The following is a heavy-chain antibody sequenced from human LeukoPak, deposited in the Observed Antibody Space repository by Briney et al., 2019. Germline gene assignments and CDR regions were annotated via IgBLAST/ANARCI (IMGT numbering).Heavy chain of an antibody. CDR3: AREPAPIVVVPAASRYYYYYYGMDV. Sequence: GGSLRLSCAASGFTFSSYGMHWVRQAPGKGLEWVAVISYDGSNKYYADSVKGRFTISRDNSKNTLYLQMNSLRAEDTAVYYCAREPAPIVVVPAASRYYYYYYGMDVWGKGTTVTVSS. CDR1: GFTFSSYG. D-gene: IGHD2-2*01. V-gene: IGHV3-30*03. J-gene: IGHJ6*04. CDR2: ISYDGSNK.